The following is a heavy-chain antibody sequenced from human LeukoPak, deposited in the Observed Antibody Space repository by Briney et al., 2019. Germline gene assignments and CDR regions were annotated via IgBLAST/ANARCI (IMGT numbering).Heavy chain of an antibody. CDR1: GGSISSYY. Sequence: PPETLSLTCTVSGGSISSYYWSWIRQPPGKGLEWIGYIYYSGSTNYNPSLKSRVTISVDTSKNQFSLKLSSVTAADTAVYYCARLREYSYGFTPFDYWGQGTLVTVSS. CDR2: IYYSGST. V-gene: IGHV4-59*01. D-gene: IGHD5-18*01. CDR3: ARLREYSYGFTPFDY. J-gene: IGHJ4*02.